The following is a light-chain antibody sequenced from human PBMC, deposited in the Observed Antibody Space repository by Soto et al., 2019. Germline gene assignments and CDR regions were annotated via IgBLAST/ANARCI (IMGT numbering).Light chain of an antibody. CDR1: SSDVGGYNY. CDR2: EVS. CDR3: QTADNSGTFLL. Sequence: QSALTQPASVSGSPGQSITISCTGTSSDVGGYNYVSWYQQHPGKAPKLMIYEVSNRPSGVSNRFSGSKSGNTASLTISGLQAEDEADYYCQTADNSGTFLLFAGGTKVTVL. V-gene: IGLV2-14*01. J-gene: IGLJ3*02.